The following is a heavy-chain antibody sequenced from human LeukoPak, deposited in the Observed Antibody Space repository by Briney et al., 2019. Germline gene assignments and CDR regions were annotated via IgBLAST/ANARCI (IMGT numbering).Heavy chain of an antibody. CDR2: IYHSGSS. Sequence: SETLSLTCTVSGASISSDYWSWVRQPPGKGLEWIGYIYHSGSSNYSPSLTSRVTMSVDTSKNQFSLRLISVTAADTAVYYCARYLRIEGKYYFDYWGQGTLVTVSS. CDR3: ARYLRIEGKYYFDY. V-gene: IGHV4-59*01. J-gene: IGHJ4*02. CDR1: GASISSDY. D-gene: IGHD1-26*01.